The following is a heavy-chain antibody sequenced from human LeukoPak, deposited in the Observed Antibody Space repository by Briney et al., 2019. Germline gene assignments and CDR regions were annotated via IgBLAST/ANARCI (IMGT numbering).Heavy chain of an antibody. V-gene: IGHV1-2*02. D-gene: IGHD6-6*01. CDR3: ARVNGTRAARFGPYKY. CDR1: GYTFTGYY. J-gene: IGHJ4*02. CDR2: INPNSGGT. Sequence: ASVKVSCKASGYTFTGYYMHWVRQAPGQGLEWMGWINPNSGGTNYAQKFQGRVTMTRDTSISTAYMELSRLRSDDTAVYYCARVNGTRAARFGPYKYWGQGTLVTVSS.